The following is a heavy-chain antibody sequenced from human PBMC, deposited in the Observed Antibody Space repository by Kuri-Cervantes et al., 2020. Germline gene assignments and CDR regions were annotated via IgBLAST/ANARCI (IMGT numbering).Heavy chain of an antibody. CDR3: ADDYVWGSYLQN. CDR2: IYYSGST. CDR1: GGSISSYY. J-gene: IGHJ1*01. V-gene: IGHV4-59*04. Sequence: ETLSLTCTVSGGSISSYYWSWIRQPPGKGLEWIGYIYYSGSTYYNPSLKSRVTISVDTSKNQFSLKLSSVTAADTAVYYCADDYVWGSYLQNWGQGTLVTVSS. D-gene: IGHD3-16*02.